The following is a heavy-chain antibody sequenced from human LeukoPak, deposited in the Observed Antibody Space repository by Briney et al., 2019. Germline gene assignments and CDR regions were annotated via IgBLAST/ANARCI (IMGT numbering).Heavy chain of an antibody. V-gene: IGHV1-2*02. Sequence: GASVKVSCKASGYTFTGYYMHWVRQAPGQGLEWMGWINPNSGDTNYAQNFLGRVTMTRDTSISTAYMELSRLTSDDTAMYYCASALRGYCSSTSCYLIDYWGQGSLLTVSS. CDR2: INPNSGDT. D-gene: IGHD2-2*01. CDR3: ASALRGYCSSTSCYLIDY. CDR1: GYTFTGYY. J-gene: IGHJ4*02.